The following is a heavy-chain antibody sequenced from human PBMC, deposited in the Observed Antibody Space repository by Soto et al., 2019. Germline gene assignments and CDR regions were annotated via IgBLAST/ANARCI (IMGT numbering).Heavy chain of an antibody. Sequence: EVQLLESGGGLVQPGGSLRLSCAASGFTFSSYAMAWVRQAPGKGLEWVSSINSVGTYYADSVGGRFTISRDNFKSTLYLHMNSLRAEDTAVYYCPKGIRGALPGAYWGQGTLVTVSS. CDR3: PKGIRGALPGAY. CDR2: INSVGT. CDR1: GFTFSSYA. J-gene: IGHJ4*02. D-gene: IGHD3-10*01. V-gene: IGHV3-23*01.